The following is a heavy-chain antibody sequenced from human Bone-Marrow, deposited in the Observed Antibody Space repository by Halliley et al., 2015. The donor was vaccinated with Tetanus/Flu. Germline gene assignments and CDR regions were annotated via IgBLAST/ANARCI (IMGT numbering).Heavy chain of an antibody. CDR3: ARESDTFTDDA. D-gene: IGHD3-16*01. J-gene: IGHJ5*02. Sequence: GLEWIGYISDSGSTSYSPSLKSRVTISADTSENRFSLKVSSVTAADTAVYYCARESDTFTDDAWGQGTLVSVSS. CDR2: ISDSGST. V-gene: IGHV4-31*02.